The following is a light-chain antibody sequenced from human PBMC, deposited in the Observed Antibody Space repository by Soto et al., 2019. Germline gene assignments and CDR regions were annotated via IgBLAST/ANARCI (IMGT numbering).Light chain of an antibody. J-gene: IGKJ1*01. CDR3: QHYKNYPWT. CDR1: EDVCRY. Sequence: AILMTQSPSSLSASAGDRVAISCRASEDVCRYLAWYQQKPGQAPKLLIYGASTLPSGVPSRFSGGGSGTDFTLTISCLQSEDFATYYCQHYKNYPWTFGQGTKVEIK. CDR2: GAS. V-gene: IGKV1-8*01.